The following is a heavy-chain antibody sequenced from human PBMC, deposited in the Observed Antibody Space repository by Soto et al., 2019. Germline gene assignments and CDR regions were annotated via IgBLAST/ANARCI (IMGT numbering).Heavy chain of an antibody. V-gene: IGHV4-39*01. CDR2: FYYSERT. D-gene: IGHD3-22*01. CDR3: VRLIGNSWLDS. J-gene: IGHJ5*01. CDR1: GGSISSGPYS. Sequence: SETLSLTCTVSGGSISSGPYSWGWIRQPPGEGLEWIGTFYYSERTHYNPSLESRITISPDISNNQVSLQLTSVTPDDTAIYYCVRLIGNSWLDSWGQGTLVTVSS.